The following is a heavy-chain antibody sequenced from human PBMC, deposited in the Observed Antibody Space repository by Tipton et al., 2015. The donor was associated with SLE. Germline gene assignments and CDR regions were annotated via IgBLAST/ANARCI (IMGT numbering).Heavy chain of an antibody. Sequence: TLSLTCTVSGGSISSHFWSWIRQPPGRGLEWIGYIYYSGSTNYNPSLKSRVTILADTSKNQVSLKLSSVTAADTAVYYCATASSSLRGYYYYYMDVWGKGTTVTVSS. CDR2: IYYSGST. V-gene: IGHV4-59*08. CDR3: ATASSSLRGYYYYYMDV. D-gene: IGHD2-2*01. J-gene: IGHJ6*03. CDR1: GGSISSHF.